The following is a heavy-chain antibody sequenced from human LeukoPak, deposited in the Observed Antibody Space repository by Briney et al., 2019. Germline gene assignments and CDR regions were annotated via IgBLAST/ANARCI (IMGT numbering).Heavy chain of an antibody. Sequence: PGGSLRLSCAASGFTFSNYWMAWVRQAPGKGPEWVANIKQDGSEKYYVDSVKGRFTISRDNAKNSLYQQMNSLRAEDTAVYYCASIVMYSSSWYFGYWGQGTLVTVSS. CDR1: GFTFSNYW. CDR3: ASIVMYSSSWYFGY. CDR2: IKQDGSEK. D-gene: IGHD6-13*01. J-gene: IGHJ4*02. V-gene: IGHV3-7*03.